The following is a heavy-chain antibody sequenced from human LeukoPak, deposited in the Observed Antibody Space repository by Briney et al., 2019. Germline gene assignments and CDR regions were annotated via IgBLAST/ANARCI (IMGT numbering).Heavy chain of an antibody. CDR3: AKGLLPTIFGVVTWFDP. D-gene: IGHD3-3*01. CDR2: ISGSGGST. V-gene: IGHV3-23*01. Sequence: GGSLRLSCAASGFTFSSYAMSWVRQAPGKGLEWVSAISGSGGSTYYADSVKGRFTISRDNSKNTLYLQMNSLRAEDTAVYYCAKGLLPTIFGVVTWFDPWGQGTLVTVSS. J-gene: IGHJ5*02. CDR1: GFTFSSYA.